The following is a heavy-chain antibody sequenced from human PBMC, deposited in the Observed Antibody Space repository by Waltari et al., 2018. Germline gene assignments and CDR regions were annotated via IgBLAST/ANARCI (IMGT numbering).Heavy chain of an antibody. Sequence: QVQLVQSGAEVKKPGSSVKVSCKASGGTFSSYAISWVRQAPGQGREWMGWIIPIFGTANYAQKFQGRVTITTDESTSTAYMELSSLRSEDTAVYYCARMCYGDGSGWTPDFDYWGQGTLVTVSS. CDR3: ARMCYGDGSGWTPDFDY. J-gene: IGHJ4*02. CDR1: GGTFSSYA. V-gene: IGHV1-69*05. CDR2: IIPIFGTA. D-gene: IGHD4-17*01.